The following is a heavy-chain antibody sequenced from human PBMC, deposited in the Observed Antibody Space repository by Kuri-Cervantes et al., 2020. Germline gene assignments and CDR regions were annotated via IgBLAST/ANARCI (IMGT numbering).Heavy chain of an antibody. D-gene: IGHD4-23*01. J-gene: IGHJ5*02. CDR2: MYHSGST. V-gene: IGHV4-38-2*01. Sequence: SETLSLTCAVSGYSIRNGYYWGWIRQTPGKEVEWIGHMYHSGSTNYNPSLKSRVTISVDTSKNQFSLKLSSVTAADTAVYYCASNSGGWFDPWGQGTLVTVSS. CDR3: ASNSGGWFDP. CDR1: GYSIRNGYY.